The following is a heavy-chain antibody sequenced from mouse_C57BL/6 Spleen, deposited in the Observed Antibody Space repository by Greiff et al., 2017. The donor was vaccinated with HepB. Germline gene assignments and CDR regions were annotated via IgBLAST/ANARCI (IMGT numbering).Heavy chain of an antibody. D-gene: IGHD1-1*01. J-gene: IGHJ1*03. CDR1: GYTFTDYE. Sequence: QVQLKQSGAELVRPGASVTLSCKASGYTFTDYEMHWVKQTPVHGLEWIGAIDPETGGTAYNQKFKGKAILTADKSSSTAYMELRSLTSEDSAVYYCTRDGSSPYWYFDVWGTGTTVTVSS. V-gene: IGHV1-15*01. CDR3: TRDGSSPYWYFDV. CDR2: IDPETGGT.